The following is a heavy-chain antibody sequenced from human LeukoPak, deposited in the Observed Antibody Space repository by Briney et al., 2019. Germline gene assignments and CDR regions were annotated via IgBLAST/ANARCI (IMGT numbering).Heavy chain of an antibody. Sequence: APVKVSCKASGYTFTSYAMHWVRQAPGQRLEWMGWINAGNGNTKYSQKFQGRVTITRDTSASTAYMELSSLRSEDTAVYYCARMGSGSYYNRVYFDYCGQGTLVTVSS. D-gene: IGHD3-10*01. V-gene: IGHV1-3*01. CDR3: ARMGSGSYYNRVYFDY. J-gene: IGHJ4*02. CDR1: GYTFTSYA. CDR2: INAGNGNT.